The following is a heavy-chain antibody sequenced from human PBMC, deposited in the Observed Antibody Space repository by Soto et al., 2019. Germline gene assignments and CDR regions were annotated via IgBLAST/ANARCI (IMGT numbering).Heavy chain of an antibody. J-gene: IGHJ4*02. CDR2: ISGSGVST. CDR1: GFTFSSYA. Sequence: ILSCAASGFTFSSYAMRLVYQAPGKALEWVSAISGSGVSTYYADSVKGRFTISRDNSKNTLYLQMNSLRAEDTALYCCTKGGFTSLDYWGQGTLVTVSS. V-gene: IGHV3-23*01. CDR3: TKGGFTSLDY. D-gene: IGHD3-16*01.